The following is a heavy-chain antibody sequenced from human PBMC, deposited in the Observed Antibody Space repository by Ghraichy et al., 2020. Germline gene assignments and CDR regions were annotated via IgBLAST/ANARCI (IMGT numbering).Heavy chain of an antibody. J-gene: IGHJ5*02. CDR1: GGSISSYY. CDR3: AREVVVVPAAMNWFDP. D-gene: IGHD2-2*01. CDR2: IYYSGST. Sequence: SETLSLTCTVSGGSISSYYWSWIRQPPGKGLEWIGYIYYSGSTNYNPSLKSRVTISVDTSKNQFSLKLSSVTAADTAVYYCAREVVVVPAAMNWFDPWGQGTLVTVSS. V-gene: IGHV4-59*01.